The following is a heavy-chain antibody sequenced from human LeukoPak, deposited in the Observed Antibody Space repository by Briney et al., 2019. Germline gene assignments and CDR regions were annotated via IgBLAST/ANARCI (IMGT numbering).Heavy chain of an antibody. D-gene: IGHD6-13*01. CDR1: GFTFSTYA. CDR2: ISNDGFRT. J-gene: IGHJ6*02. Sequence: PGGSLRLSCAASGFTFSTYAMSWVRQVPGKGLEWVSTISNDGFRTYYADSVKGRFTISRDNYWNSANLQMNSLRAEDTAVYYCARDGSLRAFVGSSSYYYGMDVWGQGTTVTVSS. CDR3: ARDGSLRAFVGSSSYYYGMDV. V-gene: IGHV3-23*01.